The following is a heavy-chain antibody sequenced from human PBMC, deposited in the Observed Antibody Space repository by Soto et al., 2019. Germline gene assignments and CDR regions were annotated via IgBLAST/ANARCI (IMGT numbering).Heavy chain of an antibody. CDR3: ARSVARIAVAGTPLDY. CDR1: GGSISSYY. Sequence: SETLSLTCTVSGGSISSYYWSWIRQPPGKGLEWIGYIYYSGSTNYNPSLKSRVTISVDTSKNQLSLKLSSVTAADTAVYYCARSVARIAVAGTPLDYWGQGTLVTVSS. CDR2: IYYSGST. J-gene: IGHJ4*02. D-gene: IGHD6-19*01. V-gene: IGHV4-59*01.